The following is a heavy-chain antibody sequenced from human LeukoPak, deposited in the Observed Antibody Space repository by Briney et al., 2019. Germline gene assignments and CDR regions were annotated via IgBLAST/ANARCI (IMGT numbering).Heavy chain of an antibody. CDR1: GGSISSYY. CDR2: ISTGGTT. V-gene: IGHV4-4*07. CDR3: ARELSPSIAHDY. D-gene: IGHD6-6*01. Sequence: SETLSLTCAVSGGSISSYYWSWIRQPAGKGLEWIGRISTGGTTNYNPARTSRITMSLDTSKNQSALNLPSVTAADSAVYFCARELSPSIAHDYWGQGTLVTVSS. J-gene: IGHJ4*02.